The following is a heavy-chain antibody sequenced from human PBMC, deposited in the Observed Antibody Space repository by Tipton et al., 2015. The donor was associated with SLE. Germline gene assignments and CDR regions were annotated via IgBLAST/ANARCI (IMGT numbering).Heavy chain of an antibody. CDR3: AGAWQGYCSGGTCYVLDY. D-gene: IGHD2-15*01. J-gene: IGHJ4*02. V-gene: IGHV4-59*11. CDR2: ISYSETT. CDR1: GGSISSHY. Sequence: TLSLTCTVSGGSISSHYWSWIRQPPGKGLEWIGYISYSETTNYSPSLKSRVTISVDTSKNQFSLKLRSVTAADTAVYYCAGAWQGYCSGGTCYVLDYWGQGTLVTVSS.